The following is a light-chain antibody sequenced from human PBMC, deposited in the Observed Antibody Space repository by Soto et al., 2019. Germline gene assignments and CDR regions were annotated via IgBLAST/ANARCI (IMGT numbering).Light chain of an antibody. CDR1: QTIYSN. CDR3: QQYPNLWT. J-gene: IGKJ1*01. Sequence: IVMTQSPATLSVSPGERATLSCRAGQTIYSNVAWYQQRPGQAPRLLIYRASTRATGVPARFSGSGSGTECTLNISGLQSEDVALYYCQQYPNLWTFGQGTKVEIK. CDR2: RAS. V-gene: IGKV3-15*01.